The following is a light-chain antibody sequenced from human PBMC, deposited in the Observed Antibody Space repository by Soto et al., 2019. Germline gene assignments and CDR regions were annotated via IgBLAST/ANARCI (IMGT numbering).Light chain of an antibody. J-gene: IGKJ3*01. V-gene: IGKV1-27*01. CDR2: AAS. Sequence: DIQMTQSPSSLSASVGDRVTIPCRASQGISNYLAWYQQKPGKVPKLLIYAASTLQSGVPSRFSGSGSGTDFTLTISILQPEDVATYYCQKYNSAPSFGPGTKVDIK. CDR1: QGISNY. CDR3: QKYNSAPS.